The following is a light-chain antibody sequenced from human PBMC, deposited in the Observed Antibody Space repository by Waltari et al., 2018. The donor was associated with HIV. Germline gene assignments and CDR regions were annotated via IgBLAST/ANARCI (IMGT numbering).Light chain of an antibody. CDR3: QQSYGSPFN. CDR2: SAY. J-gene: IGKJ3*01. Sequence: DIQMTQSPSSLSASLGDSAVIKCRASQAISTSLNWYQQKPGKAPVLLVSSAYTLQPGAPSRFRGAGSGRDFSLSISGLQTEDFATYFCQQSYGSPFNFGPGT. CDR1: QAISTS. V-gene: IGKV1-39*01.